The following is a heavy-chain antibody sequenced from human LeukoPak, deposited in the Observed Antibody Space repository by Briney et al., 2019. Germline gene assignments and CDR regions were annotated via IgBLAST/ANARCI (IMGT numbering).Heavy chain of an antibody. Sequence: PGRSLGLSCAASGFTFSSYEMNWVRQAPGKGLEWVSYISSSGSTIYYADSVKGRFTISRDNAKNSLYLQMNSLRAEDTAVYYCARKYCTNGVCYGLDAFDIWGQGTMVTVSS. D-gene: IGHD2-8*01. CDR2: ISSSGSTI. CDR3: ARKYCTNGVCYGLDAFDI. V-gene: IGHV3-48*03. CDR1: GFTFSSYE. J-gene: IGHJ3*02.